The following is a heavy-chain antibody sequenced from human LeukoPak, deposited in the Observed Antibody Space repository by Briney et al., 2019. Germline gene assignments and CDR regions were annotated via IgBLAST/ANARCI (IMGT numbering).Heavy chain of an antibody. V-gene: IGHV1-58*02. CDR2: IVVGSGNT. D-gene: IGHD2-21*02. CDR3: ARDYCGGDCFPDY. J-gene: IGHJ4*02. Sequence: SVKVSCKASGFTFTNFPMQWVRQARGQRLEWIGWIVVGSGNTNYAQKFQERVTITRDMSTSTAYMELSRLRSDDTAVYYCARDYCGGDCFPDYWGQGTLVTVSS. CDR1: GFTFTNFP.